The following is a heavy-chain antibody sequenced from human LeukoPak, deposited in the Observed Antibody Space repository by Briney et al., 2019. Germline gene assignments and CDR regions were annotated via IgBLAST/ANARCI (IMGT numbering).Heavy chain of an antibody. Sequence: SETLSLTCAVSGGSIRSTSYYWGWIRQPPGKGLEWIGSIYYSGSTYYNPSLKSRVTISLDTSKNEFSLKLSSVTAADTAVYYCASQITMVRGVYSYWGQGTLVTVSS. CDR3: ASQITMVRGVYSY. CDR1: GGSIRSTSYY. J-gene: IGHJ4*02. CDR2: IYYSGST. D-gene: IGHD3-10*01. V-gene: IGHV4-39*07.